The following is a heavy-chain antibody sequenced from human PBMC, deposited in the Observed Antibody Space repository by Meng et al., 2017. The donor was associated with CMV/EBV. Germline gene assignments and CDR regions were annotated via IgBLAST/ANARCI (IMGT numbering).Heavy chain of an antibody. CDR1: GGSFSGYY. CDR3: ARGAGGWFDP. J-gene: IGHJ5*02. V-gene: IGHV4-34*01. Sequence: QVQRQQWGEGLLKPSETLSLTCAVYGGSFSGYYWSWIRQPPGKGLEWIGEINHSGSTNYNPSLKSRVTISVDTSKNQFSLKLSSVTAADTAVYYCARGAGGWFDPWGQGTLVTVSS. CDR2: INHSGST.